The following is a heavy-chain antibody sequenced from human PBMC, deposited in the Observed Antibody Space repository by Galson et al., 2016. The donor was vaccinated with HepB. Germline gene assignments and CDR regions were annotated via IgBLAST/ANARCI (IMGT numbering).Heavy chain of an antibody. V-gene: IGHV6-1*01. CDR2: TYYRSKWYN. D-gene: IGHD6-19*01. CDR1: GDSVSSDTGA. J-gene: IGHJ6*04. Sequence: CAISGDSVSSDTGAWNWIRQSPSRGLEWLGRTYYRSKWYNDYGVSVKSRITINPDTSKNQVSLRLNSVTHEDTAVYYCARGWAGSGWSVWGKGTTVTVSS. CDR3: ARGWAGSGWSV.